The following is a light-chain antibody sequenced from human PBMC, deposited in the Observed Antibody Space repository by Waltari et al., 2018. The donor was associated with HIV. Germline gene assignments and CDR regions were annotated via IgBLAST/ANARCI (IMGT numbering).Light chain of an antibody. CDR3: QQYNSIPT. CDR1: QSVLRSSNNKNS. CDR2: WAS. V-gene: IGKV4-1*01. J-gene: IGKJ1*01. Sequence: DIVMTQSPDALAVSLGARATINCKSSQSVLRSSNNKNSLAWYQHKAGQPPKLLIYWASTRESGVPDRFSGSGSGTDFTLTICSLQAEDVAIYFCQQYNSIPTFGQGTKVEIK.